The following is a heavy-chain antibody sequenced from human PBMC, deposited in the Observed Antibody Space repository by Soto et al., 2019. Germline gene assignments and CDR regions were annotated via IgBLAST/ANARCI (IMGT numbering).Heavy chain of an antibody. D-gene: IGHD2-15*01. J-gene: IGHJ4*02. CDR1: GFTFSSYA. Sequence: QVQLVESGGGVVQLGRSLRLSCAASGFTFSSYAMHWVRQAPGKGLEWVAVISYDGSNKYYADSVKGRFTISRDNSKNTLYLQMNSLRAEDTAVYYCAREGVGGYFDYWGQGTLVTVSS. CDR2: ISYDGSNK. V-gene: IGHV3-30-3*01. CDR3: AREGVGGYFDY.